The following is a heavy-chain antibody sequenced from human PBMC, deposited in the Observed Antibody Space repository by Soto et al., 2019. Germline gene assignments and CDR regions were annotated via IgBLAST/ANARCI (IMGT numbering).Heavy chain of an antibody. CDR3: ARERSAAGTGWFDP. Sequence: QVQLVQSGAEVKKPGASVKVSCKASGYTFTSYDINWVRQATGQGLEWMGWMNPNSGNTGYAQKFQGGVTMTRNTSISTAYIELRSLRSEDTAVYYCARERSAAGTGWFDPWGQGTLVTVSS. J-gene: IGHJ5*02. D-gene: IGHD6-13*01. CDR2: MNPNSGNT. V-gene: IGHV1-8*01. CDR1: GYTFTSYD.